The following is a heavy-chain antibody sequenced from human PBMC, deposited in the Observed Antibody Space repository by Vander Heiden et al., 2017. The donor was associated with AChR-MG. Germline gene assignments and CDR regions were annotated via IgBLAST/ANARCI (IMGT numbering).Heavy chain of an antibody. Sequence: EVQLVESGGGLVQPGRSLRLSCAASGFTFDDYAMHWVRQAPGKGLEWVSGISWNSGSIGYADSVKGRFTISRDNAKNSLNLQMNSLRAEDTALDYCAKDQGDGYNLDYFDYWGQGTLVTVSS. CDR3: AKDQGDGYNLDYFDY. CDR1: GFTFDDYA. V-gene: IGHV3-9*01. J-gene: IGHJ4*02. D-gene: IGHD5-18*01. CDR2: ISWNSGSI.